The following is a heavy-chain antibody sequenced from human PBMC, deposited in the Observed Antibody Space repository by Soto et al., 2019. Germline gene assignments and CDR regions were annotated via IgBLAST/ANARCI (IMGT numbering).Heavy chain of an antibody. Sequence: SVKCTCKASGGTFSSYAISWVRQAPGQGLEWMGGIIPIFGTANYAQKFQGRVTITADESTSTAYMELSSLRSEDTAVYYCARSPGVVTAPGDYWGQGTLVTVSS. D-gene: IGHD2-21*02. CDR1: GGTFSSYA. CDR3: ARSPGVVTAPGDY. V-gene: IGHV1-69*01. J-gene: IGHJ4*02. CDR2: IIPIFGTA.